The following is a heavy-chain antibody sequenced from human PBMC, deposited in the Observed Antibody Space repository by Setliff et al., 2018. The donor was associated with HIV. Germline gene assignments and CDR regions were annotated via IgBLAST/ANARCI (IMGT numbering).Heavy chain of an antibody. V-gene: IGHV3-23*01. D-gene: IGHD6-13*01. CDR3: ARVSSSRDFDY. CDR1: GFTFSSYA. Sequence: GGSLRLSCAASGFTFSSYAMSWVRQAPGKGLEWVSAISGSGGSTWYADSVKGRFTISRDNSKNSLYLQMNSLRAEDTAVYYCARVSSSRDFDYWGQGTLVTVSS. J-gene: IGHJ4*02. CDR2: ISGSGGST.